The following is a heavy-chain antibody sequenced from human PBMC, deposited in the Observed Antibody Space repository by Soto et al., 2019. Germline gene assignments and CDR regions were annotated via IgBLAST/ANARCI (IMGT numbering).Heavy chain of an antibody. V-gene: IGHV4-61*01. D-gene: IGHD3-22*01. CDR1: GGSVSSGSYY. CDR2: IYYSGST. Sequence: SETLSLTCTVSGGSVSSGSYYWSWIRQPPGKGLEWIGYIYYSGSTNYNPSLKSRVTISVDTSKNQFSLKLSSVTAADTAVYYCARDKRDYYDSSGYYYVSGFDGAFDIWGQGTMVTVSS. J-gene: IGHJ3*02. CDR3: ARDKRDYYDSSGYYYVSGFDGAFDI.